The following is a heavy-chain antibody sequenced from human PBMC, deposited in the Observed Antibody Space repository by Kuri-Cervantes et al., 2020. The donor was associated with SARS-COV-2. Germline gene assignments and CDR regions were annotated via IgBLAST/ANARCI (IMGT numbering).Heavy chain of an antibody. CDR2: ISSSGSTI. CDR3: ARVWDDAFDI. J-gene: IGHJ3*02. D-gene: IGHD1-26*01. CDR1: GFTSSDYY. V-gene: IGHV3-11*04. Sequence: GESLKISCAASGFTSSDYYMSWIRQAPGKGLEWVSYISSSGSTIYYADSVKGRFTISRDNAKNSLYLQMNSLRAEDTAVYYCARVWDDAFDIWGQGTMVTVSS.